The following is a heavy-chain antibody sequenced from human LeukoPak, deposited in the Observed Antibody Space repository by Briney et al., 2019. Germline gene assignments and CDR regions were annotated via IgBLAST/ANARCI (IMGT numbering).Heavy chain of an antibody. CDR1: GGSFSGYY. Sequence: SETLSLTCAVYGGSFSGYYWSWIRQPPGKGLEWIGEINHSGSTNYNPSLKSRVTISVDTSKNQFSLKLSSVTAADTAVYYCATVDTAMGDGPNTGYGMDVWGQGTTVTVSS. CDR2: INHSGST. CDR3: ATVDTAMGDGPNTGYGMDV. D-gene: IGHD5-18*01. V-gene: IGHV4-34*01. J-gene: IGHJ6*02.